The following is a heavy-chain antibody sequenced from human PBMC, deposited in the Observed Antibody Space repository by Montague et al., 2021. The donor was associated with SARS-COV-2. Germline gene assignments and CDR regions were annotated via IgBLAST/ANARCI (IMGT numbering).Heavy chain of an antibody. CDR1: GFTFGDYA. Sequence: SLRLSCAASGFTFGDYAMHWVRQTPGKGLEWVSGISYNSENTGYADSVKGRFTISRDNAKNSLYLQMNSLRTDDTALYYCAKDVNYGSGNYWQAFDYWGQGTLVTVSS. D-gene: IGHD3-10*01. V-gene: IGHV3-9*01. CDR2: ISYNSENT. J-gene: IGHJ4*02. CDR3: AKDVNYGSGNYWQAFDY.